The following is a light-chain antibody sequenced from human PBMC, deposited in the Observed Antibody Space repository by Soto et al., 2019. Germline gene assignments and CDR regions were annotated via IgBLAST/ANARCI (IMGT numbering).Light chain of an antibody. Sequence: EIVLTQSPGTLSLSPGERVTLSCRASQTISSSHLAWYQQKPGQAPRLLLYGASSRITGIPDRFRGSGSGTDFILTITRLEPEDFAVYYCQQYGGSPLTFGGGTKVEIK. CDR1: QTISSSH. CDR3: QQYGGSPLT. V-gene: IGKV3-20*01. CDR2: GAS. J-gene: IGKJ4*01.